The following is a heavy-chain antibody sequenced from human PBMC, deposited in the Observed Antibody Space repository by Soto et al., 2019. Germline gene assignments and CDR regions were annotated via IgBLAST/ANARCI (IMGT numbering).Heavy chain of an antibody. CDR3: AKDPIDYSKSYFDY. CDR1: GXSFSNYS. D-gene: IGHD4-4*01. Sequence: GSLRLSCATSGXSFSNYSMSWVRQAPGKGLEWVAAISSSGYTYYVDSLKGRFTISRDNSKNTLYLQMNSLRAEDTAVYYCAKDPIDYSKSYFDYWGQGTLGTVS. J-gene: IGHJ4*02. V-gene: IGHV3-23*01. CDR2: ISSSGYT.